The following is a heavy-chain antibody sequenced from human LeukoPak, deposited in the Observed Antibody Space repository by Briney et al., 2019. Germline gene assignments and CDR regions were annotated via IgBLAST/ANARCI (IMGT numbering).Heavy chain of an antibody. Sequence: PSETLSLTCTVSGGPTSSYYWSWIRQPAGKGLEWIGRIYPSGSTTYNPSLKSRVTMSVHTSRNQFSLKLTSVTAADTAVYYCARGQTGVNFYYGLDVWGQGTTVTVSS. D-gene: IGHD3-10*01. J-gene: IGHJ6*02. V-gene: IGHV4-4*07. CDR1: GGPTSSYY. CDR3: ARGQTGVNFYYGLDV. CDR2: IYPSGST.